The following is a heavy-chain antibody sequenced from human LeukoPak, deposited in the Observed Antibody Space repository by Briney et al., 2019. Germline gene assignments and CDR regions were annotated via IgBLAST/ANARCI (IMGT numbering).Heavy chain of an antibody. CDR1: GGSISSYY. CDR3: ARGTATASRAHDY. CDR2: IYYSGST. D-gene: IGHD2-21*02. Sequence: SETLSLTCTVSGGSISSYYRSWIRQPPGKGLEWIGYIYYSGSTNYNPSLKSRVTISVDTSKNQFSLKLSSVTAADTAVYYCARGTATASRAHDYWGQGTLVTVSS. V-gene: IGHV4-59*01. J-gene: IGHJ4*02.